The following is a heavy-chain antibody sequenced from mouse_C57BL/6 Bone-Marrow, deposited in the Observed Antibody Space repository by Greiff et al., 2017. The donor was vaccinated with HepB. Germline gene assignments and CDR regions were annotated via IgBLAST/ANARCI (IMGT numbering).Heavy chain of an antibody. V-gene: IGHV5-6*02. CDR3: ARQRITTVEGAWFAY. Sequence: DVMLVESGGDLVKPGGSLKLSCAASGCTFSSYGMSWVRQTPDKRLEWVATISSGGSYTYYPDSVKGRFTIFRDNAKNTLYLQMSSLESEDTAMYYCARQRITTVEGAWFAYWGQGTLVTVSA. CDR1: GCTFSSYG. J-gene: IGHJ3*01. CDR2: ISSGGSYT. D-gene: IGHD1-1*01.